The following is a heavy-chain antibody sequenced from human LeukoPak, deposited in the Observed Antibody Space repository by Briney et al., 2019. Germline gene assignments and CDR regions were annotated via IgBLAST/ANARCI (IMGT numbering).Heavy chain of an antibody. J-gene: IGHJ4*02. CDR3: ARAYDSGCNY. D-gene: IGHD6-19*01. Sequence: ASVKISCKASGYTFTSYAIHWVRQAPGQRLECMGLINAANGNTRYSQTFQDRVTITRDTSASTAYMELSSLRSEDTAVYYCARAYDSGCNYWGQGTLVTVSS. CDR2: INAANGNT. CDR1: GYTFTSYA. V-gene: IGHV1-3*01.